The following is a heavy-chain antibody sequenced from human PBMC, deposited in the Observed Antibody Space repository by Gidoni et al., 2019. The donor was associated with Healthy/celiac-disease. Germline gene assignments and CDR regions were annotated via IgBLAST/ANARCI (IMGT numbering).Heavy chain of an antibody. J-gene: IGHJ6*03. V-gene: IGHV3-73*02. CDR1: GFTLSGSA. CDR3: TRWGATKGYYYMDV. Sequence: EVQLVESRGGLVQPGGSLKLSCAASGFTLSGSAMHWGRQASGNGLGWVGHIRSKANSYATAYAASVKGRFTISKDDSKNTAYLQMNILKTEDTAVYYCTRWGATKGYYYMDVWGKGTTVTVSS. D-gene: IGHD1-26*01. CDR2: IRSKANSYAT.